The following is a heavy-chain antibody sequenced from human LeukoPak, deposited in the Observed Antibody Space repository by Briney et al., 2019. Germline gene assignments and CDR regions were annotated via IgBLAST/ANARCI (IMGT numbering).Heavy chain of an antibody. CDR2: IAYDGGNK. J-gene: IGHJ6*02. V-gene: IGHV3-30-3*01. CDR3: ARGGFFDILTGYYQTQYYYPMDV. CDR1: GFTFSSYA. D-gene: IGHD3-9*01. Sequence: GGSLRLSCAASGFTFSSYAIHWVRQAPGKGLEWVAVIAYDGGNKYYADSVKGRFTISRDNSKNTVSLEMNSLRAGDTAVYYCARGGFFDILTGYYQTQYYYPMDVWGRGTTVTVSS.